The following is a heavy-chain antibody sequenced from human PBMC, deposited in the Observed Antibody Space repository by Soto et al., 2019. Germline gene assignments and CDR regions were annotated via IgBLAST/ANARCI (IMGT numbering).Heavy chain of an antibody. CDR3: AREVRYGSGPTGY. CDR1: GYTFTSYE. D-gene: IGHD3-10*01. Sequence: QVQLVQSGAEVRNPGASVKVSCKASGYTFTSYEINWVRQATGHGLEWMGWMNPNSGNTGYAQKVQGRVTMTRNTSISTAYMELSSLRSEDTAVYYCAREVRYGSGPTGYWGQGTLVTVSS. J-gene: IGHJ4*02. CDR2: MNPNSGNT. V-gene: IGHV1-8*01.